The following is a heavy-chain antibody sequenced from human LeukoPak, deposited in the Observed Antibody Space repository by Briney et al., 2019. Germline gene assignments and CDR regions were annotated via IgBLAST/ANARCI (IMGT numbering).Heavy chain of an antibody. CDR2: IYYSGSN. D-gene: IGHD4-17*01. CDR3: AKLYDMGTVLTTVTYFDY. V-gene: IGHV4-39*01. Sequence: PSETLSLTCTVSSGSNSSSSYYWGWIRQPPGKGVEWNGNIYYSGSNYYNPSRKSRVTISVDTSKNQFSQNLSSVTAADTAVYHCAKLYDMGTVLTTVTYFDYWGQGTLVTVSS. CDR1: SGSNSSSSYY. J-gene: IGHJ4*02.